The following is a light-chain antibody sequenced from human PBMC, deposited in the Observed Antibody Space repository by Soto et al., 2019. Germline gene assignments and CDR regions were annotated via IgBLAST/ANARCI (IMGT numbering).Light chain of an antibody. Sequence: EIVMTQSPGTLSLSPGERATLSCRASQSVNDNLAWYQQKPGQAPRLLLYGASTRATGIPDRFSGSGSGTEFTLTISSLQSEDFAVYYCQQYNSWPLTFGGGAKVEIK. CDR1: QSVNDN. J-gene: IGKJ4*01. CDR2: GAS. V-gene: IGKV3-15*01. CDR3: QQYNSWPLT.